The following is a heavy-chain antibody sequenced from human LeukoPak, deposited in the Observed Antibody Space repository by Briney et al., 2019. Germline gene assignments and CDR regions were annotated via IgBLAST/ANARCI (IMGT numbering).Heavy chain of an antibody. Sequence: PSETLSLTCTVSGDSLRTTTYYWNWIRQPPGKGLEWIGGLYHSGTIYYNPSLKSRVTISADKSKNHFSLKLTSVTAADTAVYYCARDRELAALDPWGQGTLVIVSS. J-gene: IGHJ5*02. CDR3: ARDRELAALDP. V-gene: IGHV4-39*07. CDR2: LYHSGTI. CDR1: GDSLRTTTYY. D-gene: IGHD1-26*01.